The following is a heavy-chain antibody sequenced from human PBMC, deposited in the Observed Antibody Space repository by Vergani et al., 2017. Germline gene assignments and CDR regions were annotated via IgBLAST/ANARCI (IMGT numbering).Heavy chain of an antibody. Sequence: QVQLQESGPGVVKPSGTLSLTCAVSGGSISSSNWWSWVRQPPGKGLEWIGVICHTEDTKYSPSLKSRVTVSVDESRNLFSLRLNSVTAADTAVYYCARVDTQVPATSHFYYMDVWGKGTMVTVSS. D-gene: IGHD6-25*01. CDR3: ARVDTQVPATSHFYYMDV. CDR1: GGSISSSNW. V-gene: IGHV4-4*02. CDR2: ICHTEDT. J-gene: IGHJ6*03.